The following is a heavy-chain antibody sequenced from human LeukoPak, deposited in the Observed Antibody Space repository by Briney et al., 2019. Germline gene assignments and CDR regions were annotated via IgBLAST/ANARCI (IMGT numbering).Heavy chain of an antibody. V-gene: IGHV1-18*04. CDR2: ISAYNGNT. D-gene: IGHD2-2*01. J-gene: IGHJ3*02. Sequence: APVKASCKASGYTFTSYGISWVRQAPGKGLEWMGWISAYNGNTNYAQKLQGRVTMTTDTSTSTAYMELRSLRSDDTAVYYCARKYCSSTSCYGGNAFDIWGQETMVTVSS. CDR3: ARKYCSSTSCYGGNAFDI. CDR1: GYTFTSYG.